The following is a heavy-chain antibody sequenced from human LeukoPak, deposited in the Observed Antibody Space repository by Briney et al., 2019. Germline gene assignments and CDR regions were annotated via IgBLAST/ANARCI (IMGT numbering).Heavy chain of an antibody. J-gene: IGHJ4*02. CDR1: GGSFSGYY. CDR3: ALGAGGSFDY. Sequence: SETLSLTCAVYGGSFSGYYWSWIRQPPGKGLEWIGEINHSGSTNYNPSLQSRVTISVDTSKNQFSLKLSSVTAADTAVYYCALGAGGSFDYWGQGTLVTVSS. V-gene: IGHV4-34*01. CDR2: INHSGST. D-gene: IGHD1-26*01.